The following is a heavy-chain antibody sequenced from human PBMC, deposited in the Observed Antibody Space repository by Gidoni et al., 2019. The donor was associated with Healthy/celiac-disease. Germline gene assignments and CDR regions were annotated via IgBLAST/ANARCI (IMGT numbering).Heavy chain of an antibody. D-gene: IGHD4-17*01. CDR2: IIPIFGTA. V-gene: IGHV1-69*01. CDR1: GGPFSSYA. CDR3: ASWAHYGGFESAFDI. J-gene: IGHJ3*02. Sequence: QVQLVQSGAEVKKPGSSVQVSCKASGGPFSSYAISWVRQAPGQGLEWMGGIIPIFGTANYAQKFQGRVTITADESTSTAYMELSSLRSEDTAVYYCASWAHYGGFESAFDIWGQGTMVTVSS.